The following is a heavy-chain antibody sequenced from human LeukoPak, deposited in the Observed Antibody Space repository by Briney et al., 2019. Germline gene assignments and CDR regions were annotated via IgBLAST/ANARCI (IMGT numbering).Heavy chain of an antibody. CDR2: ISSSSSYI. J-gene: IGHJ3*02. Sequence: GGSLRLSCAASGFTFSSYSMSWVRQAPGKGLEWVSSISSSSSYIYYADSVKGRFTISRDNAKNSLYLQMNSLRAEDTAVYYCARDRNDAFDIWGQGTMVTVSS. CDR1: GFTFSSYS. CDR3: ARDRNDAFDI. V-gene: IGHV3-21*01.